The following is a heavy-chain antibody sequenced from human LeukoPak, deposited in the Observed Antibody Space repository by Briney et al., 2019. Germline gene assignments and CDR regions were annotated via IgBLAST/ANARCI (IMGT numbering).Heavy chain of an antibody. D-gene: IGHD3-9*01. V-gene: IGHV3-23*01. CDR2: ISGSGGST. CDR1: GFTFSSYA. J-gene: IGHJ4*02. Sequence: GGSLRLSCAASGFTFSSYAMSWVRQAPGKGLEWVSAISGSGGSTYYADSVKGRFTISRDNSKNTLYLQMNSLRAEDTAVYYCAKSPSPSRVLRYFDWLLSFDYWGQGTLVTVSS. CDR3: AKSPSPSRVLRYFDWLLSFDY.